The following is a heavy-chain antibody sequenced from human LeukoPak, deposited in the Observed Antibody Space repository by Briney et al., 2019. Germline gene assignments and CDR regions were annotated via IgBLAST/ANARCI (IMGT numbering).Heavy chain of an antibody. CDR3: AKDIRYSSITLDV. CDR1: GFTFDDYA. V-gene: IGHV3-9*01. CDR2: ISWNSGSI. D-gene: IGHD6-13*01. J-gene: IGHJ6*02. Sequence: PGGSLRLSCAASGFTFDDYAMHWVRQAPGKGLEWVSGISWNSGSIGYADSVKGRFTISRDNAKNSLYLQMNSLRAEDTALYYCAKDIRYSSITLDVWGQGTTVTVSS.